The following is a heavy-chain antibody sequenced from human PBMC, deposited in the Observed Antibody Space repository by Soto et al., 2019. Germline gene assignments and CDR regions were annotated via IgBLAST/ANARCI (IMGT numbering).Heavy chain of an antibody. CDR2: IYYSGST. CDR1: GGSISRYY. J-gene: IGHJ6*03. Sequence: SETLFLTCTVSGGSISRYYWSWSLQPPGKGLEWIGYIYYSGSTNYNPSLKSRVTISVDTSKSQFSLKLSSVTAADTAVYYCTRGDNSDYYDFWSGYYTKYYYYYYMDVWGKGTTVT. CDR3: TRGDNSDYYDFWSGYYTKYYYYYYMDV. D-gene: IGHD3-3*01. V-gene: IGHV4-59*01.